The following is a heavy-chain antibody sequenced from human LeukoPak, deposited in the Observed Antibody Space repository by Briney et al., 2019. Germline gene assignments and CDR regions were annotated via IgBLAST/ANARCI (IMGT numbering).Heavy chain of an antibody. V-gene: IGHV4-34*01. CDR3: ARGPFGYCSSTSCSSITRNWFDP. Sequence: SETVSITCAVYGWSVSGYYWSWIRQLPGKGLEWIGEVSHGGSTNYNPSLKSRVTISVDTSKNQFSLKLSSVTAADTAVYYCARGPFGYCSSTSCSSITRNWFDPWGQGTLVTVSS. J-gene: IGHJ5*02. D-gene: IGHD2-2*03. CDR1: GWSVSGYY. CDR2: VSHGGST.